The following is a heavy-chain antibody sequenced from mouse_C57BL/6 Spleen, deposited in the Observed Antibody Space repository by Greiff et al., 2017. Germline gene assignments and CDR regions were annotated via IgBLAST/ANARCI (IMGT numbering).Heavy chain of an antibody. CDR3: ARRYYYGSSPWFAC. D-gene: IGHD1-1*01. CDR1: GYTFTDYN. J-gene: IGHJ3*01. V-gene: IGHV1-18*01. Sequence: VQLQQSGPELVKPGASVKILCKASGYTFTDYNMDWVKQSHGKSLEWIGDINPNNGGTIYNQKFKGKATLTVDKSSSTADMELRSLTSEDTAVYYCARRYYYGSSPWFACWGQGTLVTVSA. CDR2: INPNNGGT.